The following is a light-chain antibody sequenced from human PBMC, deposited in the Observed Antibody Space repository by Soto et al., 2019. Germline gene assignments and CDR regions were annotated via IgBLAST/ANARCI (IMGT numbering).Light chain of an antibody. J-gene: IGLJ1*01. CDR1: SSNIGNNY. V-gene: IGLV1-51*01. CDR2: DNN. Sequence: QSVLTQPPSVSAAPGQKVTISCSGSSSNIGNNYVSWYRQLPGTAPKLVIYDNNKRPSGNPDRFSGSKSGTSATLGITGLQTGDEADYYCGTWDSSLSVEVFGTGTKLTVL. CDR3: GTWDSSLSVEV.